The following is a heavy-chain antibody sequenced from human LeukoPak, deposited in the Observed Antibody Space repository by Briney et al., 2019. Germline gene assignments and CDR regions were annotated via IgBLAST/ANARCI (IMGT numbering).Heavy chain of an antibody. CDR2: ISAYNGNT. CDR1: GYTFTGYY. D-gene: IGHD2-2*01. J-gene: IGHJ4*02. V-gene: IGHV1-18*04. CDR3: ARDATVPAAIDY. Sequence: ASVKVSCKASGYTFTGYYMHWVRQAPGQGLEWMGWISAYNGNTNYAQKLQGRVTMTTDTSTSTAYMELRSLRSDDTAVYYCARDATVPAAIDYWGQGTLVTVSS.